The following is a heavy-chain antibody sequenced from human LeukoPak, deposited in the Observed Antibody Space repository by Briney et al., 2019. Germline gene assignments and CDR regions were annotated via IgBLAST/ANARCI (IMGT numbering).Heavy chain of an antibody. CDR3: ARGPNKYSSGWYPWFDP. J-gene: IGHJ5*02. CDR1: GGSISSYY. V-gene: IGHV4-59*01. D-gene: IGHD6-19*01. Sequence: SETLSLTCTVSGGSISSYYWSWIRQPPGKGLEWIGYIYYSGSTNYNPSLKSRVTISVDTSKNQFSLKLSSVTAADTAVYYCARGPNKYSSGWYPWFDPWGQGTLVTVSS. CDR2: IYYSGST.